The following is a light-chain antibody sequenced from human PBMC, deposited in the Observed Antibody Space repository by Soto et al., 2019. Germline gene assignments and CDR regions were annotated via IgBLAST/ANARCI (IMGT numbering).Light chain of an antibody. V-gene: IGLV2-14*01. CDR2: DVS. CDR3: SSYTSSSTLV. J-gene: IGLJ2*01. CDR1: SSDVGGYNY. Sequence: QSALTQPASVSGSPGQSITISCTGTSSDVGGYNYVSWYQQHPGKAPKLMIYDVSNRPSGVSNRLSGSKSGNTASLTISGPQADDEADYYCSSYTSSSTLVFGGGTQLTVL.